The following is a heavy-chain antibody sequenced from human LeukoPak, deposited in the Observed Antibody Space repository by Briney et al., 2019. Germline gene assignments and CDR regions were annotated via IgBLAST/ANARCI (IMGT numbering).Heavy chain of an antibody. CDR2: IHYTGLT. D-gene: IGHD5-24*01. J-gene: IGHJ4*02. Sequence: PSETLSLSCTVSGGSISSHYWSWIRLPPGKGLEWIGYIHYTGLTNYNPSLKSRVTISVDTSENQFSLKLTSVTAADTAVYYCARVVPDGYSDYWGQGTLVTVSS. V-gene: IGHV4-59*11. CDR1: GGSISSHY. CDR3: ARVVPDGYSDY.